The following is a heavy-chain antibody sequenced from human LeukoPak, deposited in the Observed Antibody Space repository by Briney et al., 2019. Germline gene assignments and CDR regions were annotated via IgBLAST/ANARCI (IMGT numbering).Heavy chain of an antibody. J-gene: IGHJ4*02. CDR1: GFTFSSYT. CDR3: ARDPLRYFDWFDY. V-gene: IGHV3-21*01. D-gene: IGHD3-9*01. Sequence: GGSLRLSCAASGFTFSSYTMNWVRQAPGKGLEWVSCISSSSYISYADSVKGRFTISRDNAKNSLYLQMNSLRAEDTAVYYCARDPLRYFDWFDYWGQGTLVTVSS. CDR2: ISSSSYI.